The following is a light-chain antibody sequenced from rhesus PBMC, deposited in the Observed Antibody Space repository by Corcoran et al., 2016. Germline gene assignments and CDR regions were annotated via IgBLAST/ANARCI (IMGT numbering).Light chain of an antibody. CDR1: QSLVYSDGKTY. CDR2: LVS. V-gene: IGKV2-82*03. Sequence: DIVMIQTPLSLPVTLGEPASISCRSSQSLVYSDGKTYLYWYLQKPGQSPQLLMYLVSKRASGVPDKFSGSGSGTDFTLKIRRVEAEDVGVYYCMQALRSTWTFGQGTKVEIK. CDR3: MQALRSTWT. J-gene: IGKJ1*01.